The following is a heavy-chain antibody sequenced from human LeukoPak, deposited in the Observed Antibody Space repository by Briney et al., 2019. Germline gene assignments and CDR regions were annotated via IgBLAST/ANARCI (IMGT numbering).Heavy chain of an antibody. CDR2: ISSNSNYI. J-gene: IGHJ6*04. V-gene: IGHV3-21*01. CDR1: GFTFSTYS. CDR3: ARGLLWFGESTPDYGMDV. Sequence: GGSLRLSCAASGFTFSTYSMNWVRQAPGKGLEWVSSISSNSNYIYYADSVKGRFTISRDNAKNSLYLQMNSLRAEDTAVYYCARGLLWFGESTPDYGMDVWGKGTTVTVSS. D-gene: IGHD3-10*01.